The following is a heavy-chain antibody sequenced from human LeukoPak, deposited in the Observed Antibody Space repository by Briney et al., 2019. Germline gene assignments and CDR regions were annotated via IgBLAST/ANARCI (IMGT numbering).Heavy chain of an antibody. V-gene: IGHV4-59*08. CDR3: ARLAAMAPSWYFDL. Sequence: SETLSLTCTVSGGSISSYYWSWIRQPPGKGLEWIGYIYYSGSTNYNPSLKSRVTISVDTSKNQFSLKLSSVTAADTAVYYCARLAAMAPSWYFDLWGRGTLVTVSS. CDR2: IYYSGST. CDR1: GGSISSYY. D-gene: IGHD5-18*01. J-gene: IGHJ2*01.